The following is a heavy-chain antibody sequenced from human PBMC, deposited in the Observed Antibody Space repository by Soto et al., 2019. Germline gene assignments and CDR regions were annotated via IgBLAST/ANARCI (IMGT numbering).Heavy chain of an antibody. CDR1: GGSISSGDYY. Sequence: PSETLSLTCTVSGGSISSGDYYWSWIRQPPGKGLEWIGYIYYSGSTYYKPSLKSRVTISVDTSKNQFSLKLGSVTAADTAVYYCARAVVGATDYWGQGTLVTVSS. V-gene: IGHV4-30-4*01. CDR3: ARAVVGATDY. J-gene: IGHJ4*02. D-gene: IGHD1-26*01. CDR2: IYYSGST.